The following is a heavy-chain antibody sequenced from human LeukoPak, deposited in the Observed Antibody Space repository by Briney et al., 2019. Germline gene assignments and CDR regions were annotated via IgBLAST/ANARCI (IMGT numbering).Heavy chain of an antibody. J-gene: IGHJ4*02. CDR3: AKREVAAGIGYFDY. D-gene: IGHD6-13*01. CDR1: GFTFSNFW. CDR2: IVGSGVST. Sequence: GGSLRLSCAVSGFTFSNFWMSWVRQAPGKGLEWVSAIVGSGVSTYFADSVKGRFTISRDNSKNTLYPQMNSLRADDTAVYYCAKREVAAGIGYFDYWGQGTLVTVSS. V-gene: IGHV3-23*01.